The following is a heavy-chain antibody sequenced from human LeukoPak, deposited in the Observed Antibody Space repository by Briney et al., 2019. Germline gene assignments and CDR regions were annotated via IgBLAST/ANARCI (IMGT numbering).Heavy chain of an antibody. J-gene: IGHJ4*02. V-gene: IGHV1-3*01. Sequence: GASVKVSCKASGYTFTSYALHWVRQAPGQRRAGMGWTNADNGNTKDSQKFQGRVTNTRDTSARTANMELSRLRPEDTAVYYRMRVKGFITIFVVASTFDYWGQGTLVTVSS. CDR1: GYTFTSYA. D-gene: IGHD3-3*01. CDR2: TNADNGNT. CDR3: MRVKGFITIFVVASTFDY.